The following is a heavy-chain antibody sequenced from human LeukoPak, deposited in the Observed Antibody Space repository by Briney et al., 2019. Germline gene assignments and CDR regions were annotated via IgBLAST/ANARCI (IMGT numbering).Heavy chain of an antibody. CDR1: GFIFSSYS. V-gene: IGHV3-21*01. CDR2: ISSSSSYI. CDR3: ARGIEYSSSFDY. J-gene: IGHJ4*02. Sequence: GGSLRLSRAASGFIFSSYSMNWVRQAPGKGLEWVSSISSSSSYIYYADSVKGRFTISRDNAKNSLYLQMNSLRAEDTAVYYCARGIEYSSSFDYWGQGTLVTVSS. D-gene: IGHD6-6*01.